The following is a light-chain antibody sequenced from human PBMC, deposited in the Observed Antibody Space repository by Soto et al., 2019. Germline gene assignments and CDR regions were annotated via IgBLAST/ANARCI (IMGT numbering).Light chain of an antibody. J-gene: IGKJ1*01. Sequence: ELVLTQSPGTLSLSPGERATLSCRASQSVGSSNYLAWYQQKPGQAPRLLIYGASYRATGIPDRFSGSGSGTDFTLTISRLEPEDFAVYYCQQYGSSPQAFGQGTKVEIK. V-gene: IGKV3-20*01. CDR2: GAS. CDR1: QSVGSSNY. CDR3: QQYGSSPQA.